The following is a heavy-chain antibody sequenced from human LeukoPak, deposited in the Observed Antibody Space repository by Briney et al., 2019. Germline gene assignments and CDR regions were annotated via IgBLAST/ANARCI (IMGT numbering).Heavy chain of an antibody. CDR1: GFTLSNYW. D-gene: IGHD3-22*01. Sequence: GGSLRLSCAASGFTLSNYWMDWVRHAPGKGLVWVSAISGSGGSTYYADSVKGRFTISRDNSKNTLYLQMNSLRAEDTAVYYCAKDQSPLNYYDSSGYYALRWFDPWGQGTLVTVSS. CDR3: AKDQSPLNYYDSSGYYALRWFDP. V-gene: IGHV3-23*01. CDR2: ISGSGGST. J-gene: IGHJ5*02.